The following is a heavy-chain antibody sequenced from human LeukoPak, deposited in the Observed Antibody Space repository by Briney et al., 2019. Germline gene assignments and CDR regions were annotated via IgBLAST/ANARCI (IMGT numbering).Heavy chain of an antibody. D-gene: IGHD5-18*01. CDR2: ISYDASNK. J-gene: IGHJ4*02. Sequence: GGSLRLSCAASGFTFSNYAMHWVRQAPGKGLEWVAVISYDASNKYYADSVEGRFTISRDNSKNTLYLQMNSLRAEDTAVYYCARGYNYAFEYWGQGTLVTVSS. CDR1: GFTFSNYA. CDR3: ARGYNYAFEY. V-gene: IGHV3-30-3*01.